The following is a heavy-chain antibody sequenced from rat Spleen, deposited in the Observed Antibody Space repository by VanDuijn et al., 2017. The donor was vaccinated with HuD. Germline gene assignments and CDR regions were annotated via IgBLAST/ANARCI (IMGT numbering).Heavy chain of an antibody. V-gene: IGHV5S14*01. J-gene: IGHJ2*01. CDR2: ISSGGTKT. CDR3: ARITIAGIDY. D-gene: IGHD1-2*01. Sequence: EVQLVESGGSLIQPGRSLKLSCAASGFTFSNYGMAWVRQIPTKGLEWVASISSGGTKTYYRDSVRGRFTVSRDNAKNTQYLQMDSLRSEDTATYYCARITIAGIDYWGQGVMVTVSS. CDR1: GFTFSNYG.